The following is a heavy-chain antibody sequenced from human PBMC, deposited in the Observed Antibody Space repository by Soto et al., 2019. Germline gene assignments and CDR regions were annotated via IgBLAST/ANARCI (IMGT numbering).Heavy chain of an antibody. D-gene: IGHD6-13*01. CDR1: GYTFTSYA. V-gene: IGHV1-3*01. CDR3: ARDSGDLRIAAAGTTLFDY. CDR2: INAGNGNT. J-gene: IGHJ4*02. Sequence: QVPLVQSGAEVKKPGASVKVSCKASGYTFTSYAMHWVRQAPGQRLEWMGWINAGNGNTKYSQKFQGRVTITRDTSASTAYMELSSLRSEDTAVYYCARDSGDLRIAAAGTTLFDYWGQGTLVTVSS.